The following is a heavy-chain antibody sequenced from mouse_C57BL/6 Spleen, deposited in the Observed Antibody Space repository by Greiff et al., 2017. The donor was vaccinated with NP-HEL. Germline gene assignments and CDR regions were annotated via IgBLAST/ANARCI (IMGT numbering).Heavy chain of an antibody. J-gene: IGHJ4*01. Sequence: EVQLVESGPELVKPGASVKIPCKASGYTFTDYNMDWVKQSHGKSLEWIGDINPNNGGTIYNQKFKGKATLTVDKSSSTAYMELRSLTSEDTAVYYCARRPHYAMDYWGQGTSVTVSS. CDR2: INPNNGGT. CDR3: ARRPHYAMDY. V-gene: IGHV1-18*01. CDR1: GYTFTDYN.